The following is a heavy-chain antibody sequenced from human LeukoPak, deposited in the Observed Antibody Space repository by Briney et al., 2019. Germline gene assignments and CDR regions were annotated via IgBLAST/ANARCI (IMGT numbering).Heavy chain of an antibody. CDR1: GYTFTGYY. J-gene: IGHJ4*02. V-gene: IGHV1-2*02. D-gene: IGHD6-13*01. Sequence: GASVKVSCKASGYTFTGYYMRWVRQAPGQGLEWMGWINPNSGGTNYAQKFQGRVTMTRDTSISTAYMELSRLRSDDTAVYYCATHSLSSSWYGYWGQGTLVTVSS. CDR3: ATHSLSSSWYGY. CDR2: INPNSGGT.